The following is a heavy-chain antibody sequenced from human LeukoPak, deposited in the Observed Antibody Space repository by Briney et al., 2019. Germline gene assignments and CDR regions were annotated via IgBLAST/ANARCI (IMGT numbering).Heavy chain of an antibody. CDR2: SGTGGRT. Sequence: PGGSLRLSCAGSGFIFSMSWVRQAPGKGLEWVSASGTGGRTYYASSVKGRFTISRDNAKNSLYLQMNSLRAEDTALYYCAKGHSLIAVAVNFDYWGQGTLVTVSS. CDR3: AKGHSLIAVAVNFDY. CDR1: GFIFS. J-gene: IGHJ4*02. D-gene: IGHD6-19*01. V-gene: IGHV3-23*01.